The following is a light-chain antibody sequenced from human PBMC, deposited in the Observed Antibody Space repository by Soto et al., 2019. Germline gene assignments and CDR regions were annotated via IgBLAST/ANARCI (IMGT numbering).Light chain of an antibody. CDR2: DAS. J-gene: IGKJ1*01. Sequence: ETVLTQSPGTLSLSPGEGATLSCRASRSVTSNYIAWYQQKPGQAPRLLIYDASSRATGIPDRFSGSGSGTDFTLSISRLEPEDFAVYYCQQYGTSRTFGQGTKVDIK. V-gene: IGKV3-20*01. CDR3: QQYGTSRT. CDR1: RSVTSNY.